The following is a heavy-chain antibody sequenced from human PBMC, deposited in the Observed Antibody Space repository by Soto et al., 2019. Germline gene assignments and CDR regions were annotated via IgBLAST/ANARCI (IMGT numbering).Heavy chain of an antibody. D-gene: IGHD2-2*01. CDR2: IKYDGGEI. Sequence: GGSLRLSCAASGFTFSRYWMSWVRQAPGKGLEWVANIKYDGGEIYYEDSVKGRFTFSRDNAKNSLSLQMNSLRAEDTAVYYCARAGVLVPSGGSYYYYYMDVWGKGTTVTVSS. CDR1: GFTFSRYW. V-gene: IGHV3-7*01. CDR3: ARAGVLVPSGGSYYYYYMDV. J-gene: IGHJ6*03.